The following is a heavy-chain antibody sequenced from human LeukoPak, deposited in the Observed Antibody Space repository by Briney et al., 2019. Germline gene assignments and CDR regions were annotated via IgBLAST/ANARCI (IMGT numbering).Heavy chain of an antibody. CDR2: IYYSGST. D-gene: IGHD2-15*01. CDR1: GDFTSSSY. V-gene: IGHV4-59*08. Sequence: PSETLSLTCTVSGDFTSSSYWTWIRQPPGKGLDWIGYIYYSGSTNYNPFLKSRVTISLDRSKNQFSLKLSSVTAADTAVYYCARPGSGGKYYYYYMDVWGKGTTVTVSS. CDR3: ARPGSGGKYYYYYMDV. J-gene: IGHJ6*03.